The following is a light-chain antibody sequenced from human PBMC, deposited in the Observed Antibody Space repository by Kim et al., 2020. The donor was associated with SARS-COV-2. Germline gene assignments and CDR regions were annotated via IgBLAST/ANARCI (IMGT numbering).Light chain of an antibody. CDR2: GAS. CDR3: QQYNNWPSYPYT. J-gene: IGKJ2*01. Sequence: EIVMTQSPATLSVSPGERATLSCRASQSVSSNLAWYQQKPGQAPRLLIYGASTRATGIPARFSGSGYGTEFTLTISSLQSEDFAVYYCQQYNNWPSYPYTFGQGTKLEI. CDR1: QSVSSN. V-gene: IGKV3-15*01.